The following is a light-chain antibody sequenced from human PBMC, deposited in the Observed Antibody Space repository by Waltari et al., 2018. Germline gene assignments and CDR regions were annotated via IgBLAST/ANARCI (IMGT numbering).Light chain of an antibody. Sequence: EIVLTQSPGTLSLSPGESATLPCRASQSVSISYLAWYQQKPGPAPRPLISGASSRATGIPDMFSGSGSGTDFTLTISRLEPEDFAVYYCQQYGSSLWTFGQGTKVEIK. CDR3: QQYGSSLWT. V-gene: IGKV3-20*01. CDR2: GAS. J-gene: IGKJ1*01. CDR1: QSVSISY.